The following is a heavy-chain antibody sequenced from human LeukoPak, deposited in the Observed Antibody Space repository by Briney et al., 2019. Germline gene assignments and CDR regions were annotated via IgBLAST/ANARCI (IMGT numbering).Heavy chain of an antibody. CDR3: ARDFGEMPNY. V-gene: IGHV1-46*01. D-gene: IGHD5-24*01. CDR2: IDPSGGST. J-gene: IGHJ4*02. CDR1: GYTFTGYY. Sequence: ASVKVSCKASGYTFTGYYMHWVRRAPGQGLEWMGIIDPSGGSTSYAQNFQGGVTMTRDATTSTVYLELSSLRSEDTAVYYCARDFGEMPNYWGQGTLVTVSS.